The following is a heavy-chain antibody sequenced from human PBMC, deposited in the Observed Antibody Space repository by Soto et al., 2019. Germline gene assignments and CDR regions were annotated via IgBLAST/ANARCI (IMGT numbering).Heavy chain of an antibody. V-gene: IGHV5-10-1*01. CDR1: GYSFTSYW. Sequence: EVQLVQSGAEVKKPGESLGISCKGSGYSFTSYWITWLRQMPGKGLEWMGRIDPSDSYTNYSPSFQGHVTISADKSISTAYLQWSSLKASVTAMYYCARMSAYGDSPGYWGQGTLVTVSS. CDR3: ARMSAYGDSPGY. CDR2: IDPSDSYT. D-gene: IGHD4-17*01. J-gene: IGHJ4*02.